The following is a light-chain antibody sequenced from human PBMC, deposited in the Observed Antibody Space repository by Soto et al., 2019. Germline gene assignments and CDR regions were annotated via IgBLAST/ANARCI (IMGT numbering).Light chain of an antibody. CDR3: QQSYSTPLT. V-gene: IGKV1-39*01. CDR1: YSISNC. Sequence: DIQMTQSPSSLSASVGDRVTITCRANYSISNCVTWYQQTPRKATQLLIYAASSLESGVPSRFSVSASGTDFTLTINSLQPEDFATYYCQQSYSTPLTFGQGTKVDIK. CDR2: AAS. J-gene: IGKJ1*01.